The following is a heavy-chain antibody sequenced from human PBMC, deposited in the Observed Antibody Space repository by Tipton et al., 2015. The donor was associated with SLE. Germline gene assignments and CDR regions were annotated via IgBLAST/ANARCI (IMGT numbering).Heavy chain of an antibody. CDR1: GFTFDDYG. V-gene: IGHV3-20*01. CDR2: INWNGGST. Sequence: SGFTFDDYGMSWVRQAPGKGLEWVSGINWNGGSTGYADSVKGRFTISRDNAKNSLYLQMNSLRAEDTALYHCARVRYSSGSYYFDYWGQGTLVTVSS. J-gene: IGHJ4*02. CDR3: ARVRYSSGSYYFDY. D-gene: IGHD6-19*01.